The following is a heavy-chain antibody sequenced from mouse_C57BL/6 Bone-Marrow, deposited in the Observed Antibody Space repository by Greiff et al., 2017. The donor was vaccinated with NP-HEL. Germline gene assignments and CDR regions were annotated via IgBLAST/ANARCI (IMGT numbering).Heavy chain of an antibody. V-gene: IGHV1-15*01. CDR2: IDPDTGDT. Sequence: QVQLQQSGAELVRPGASVTLSCKASGYTFTDYEMHWVKQTPVHGLEWIGAIDPDTGDTAYNQKFKGKAILTADKSSSTAYMELRSLTSEDSAVYYCTRERYYGYFDVWGKGTTVTVSS. CDR1: GYTFTDYE. CDR3: TRERYYGYFDV. J-gene: IGHJ1*03. D-gene: IGHD1-1*01.